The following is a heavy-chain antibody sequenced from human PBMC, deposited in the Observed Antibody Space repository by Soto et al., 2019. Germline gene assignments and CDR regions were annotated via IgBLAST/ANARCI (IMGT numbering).Heavy chain of an antibody. CDR1: GYTFTSYA. CDR2: INAGNGNT. D-gene: IGHD3-9*01. CDR3: AREALQLRYFDWLPLYNWFDP. V-gene: IGHV1-3*01. J-gene: IGHJ5*02. Sequence: ASVKVSCKASGYTFTSYAMNWVRQAPGQRLEWMGWINAGNGNTKYSQKFQGRVTITRDTSASTAYMELSSLRSEDTAVYYCAREALQLRYFDWLPLYNWFDPWGRGTLVTVSS.